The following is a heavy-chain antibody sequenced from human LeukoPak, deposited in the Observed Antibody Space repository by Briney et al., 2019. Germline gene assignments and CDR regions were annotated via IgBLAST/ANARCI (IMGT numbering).Heavy chain of an antibody. CDR1: GFTFSTYV. CDR2: ISGSGGNT. J-gene: IGHJ4*02. D-gene: IGHD2-2*01. V-gene: IGHV3-23*01. Sequence: GGSPRLSCAASGFTFSTYVMSWVRQAPGKGLEWVSGISGSGGNTYYADSVKGRFTISRDNAKNKLYLQMNSLRAEDTAVYYCAKEAPHCSSTSCYVEFWGQGTLVTVSS. CDR3: AKEAPHCSSTSCYVEF.